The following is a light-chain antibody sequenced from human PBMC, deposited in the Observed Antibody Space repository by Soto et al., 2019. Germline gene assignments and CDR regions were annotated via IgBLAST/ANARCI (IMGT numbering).Light chain of an antibody. CDR3: QQYDSLWT. CDR1: GNYNW. V-gene: IGKV1-5*02. CDR2: NAS. Sequence: IPNTQVPSPPASFGRERVHNHFPAKQGNYNWLAWYQQKPGKAPKLLIYNASSMESGVPSRFNGSGSGTEFTLTISSLQPDDFATYYCQQYDSLWTFGQGTKVEIK. J-gene: IGKJ1*01.